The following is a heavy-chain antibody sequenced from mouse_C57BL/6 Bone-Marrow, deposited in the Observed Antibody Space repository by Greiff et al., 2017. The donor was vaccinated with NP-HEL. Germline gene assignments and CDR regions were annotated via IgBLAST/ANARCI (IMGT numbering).Heavy chain of an antibody. V-gene: IGHV1-59*01. D-gene: IGHD1-1*01. J-gene: IGHJ1*03. Sequence: QVQLQQPGAELVRPGTSVKLSCKASGYTFTSYWMHWVKQRPGQGLEWIGVIDPSDSYTNYNQKFKGKATLTVDTSSSTAYMQLSSLTSEDSAVYYCAKRYYYGSRDWYFDVWGTGTTVTVSS. CDR2: IDPSDSYT. CDR1: GYTFTSYW. CDR3: AKRYYYGSRDWYFDV.